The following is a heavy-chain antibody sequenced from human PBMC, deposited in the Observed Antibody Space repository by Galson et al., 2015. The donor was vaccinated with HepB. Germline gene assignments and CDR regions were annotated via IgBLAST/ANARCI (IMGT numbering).Heavy chain of an antibody. V-gene: IGHV5-51*01. Sequence: QSGAEVKKPGESLKISCKGSGYSFTSYWIAWVRQTPGKGLEWMGIVHPSDSDTRYSPSFQGQVTISADKSITTAYLQWSSLKASDTAIYYCARRYSSGFRDAFDIWGQGTVVTVSS. CDR3: ARRYSSGFRDAFDI. CDR1: GYSFTSYW. CDR2: VHPSDSDT. D-gene: IGHD6-19*01. J-gene: IGHJ3*02.